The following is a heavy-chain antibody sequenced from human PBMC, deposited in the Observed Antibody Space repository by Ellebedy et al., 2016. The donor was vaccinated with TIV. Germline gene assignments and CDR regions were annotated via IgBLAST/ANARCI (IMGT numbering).Heavy chain of an antibody. J-gene: IGHJ3*02. CDR3: ARQGSDEGTQGLDAFDM. Sequence: GGSLRLSCRASGYSFSNYWISWVRQMPGRGLEWMGNIDPSDSYTYLNPSFQGHVTISTDKSVNTAYLQLDNMKASDTGLYYCARQGSDEGTQGLDAFDMWGQGTTVIVSS. CDR2: IDPSDSYT. D-gene: IGHD3-10*01. CDR1: GYSFSNYW. V-gene: IGHV5-10-1*01.